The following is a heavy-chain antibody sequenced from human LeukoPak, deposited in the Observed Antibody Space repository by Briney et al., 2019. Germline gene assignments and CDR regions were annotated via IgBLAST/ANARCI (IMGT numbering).Heavy chain of an antibody. CDR3: ARDGRRVGATCWFDP. CDR2: ISVYNGNT. J-gene: IGHJ5*02. Sequence: VASVKVSCKASGYTFTSYGISWVRQAPGQGLEWMGWISVYNGNTNYAQKFQGRVTMTTDTSTSTAYMELRSLRSDDTAVYYCARDGRRVGATCWFDPWGQGPLVTVSS. V-gene: IGHV1-18*01. CDR1: GYTFTSYG. D-gene: IGHD1-26*01.